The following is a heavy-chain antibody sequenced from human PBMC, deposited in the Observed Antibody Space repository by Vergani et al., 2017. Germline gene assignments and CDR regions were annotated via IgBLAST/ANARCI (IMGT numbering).Heavy chain of an antibody. CDR3: ARCGSSGWHYYYYYYMDV. Sequence: QVQLQESGPGLVKPSETLSLTCTVSGGSISSYYWSWIRQPPGKGLEWIGYIYYSGITNYNPSLKSRVTISVDTSKNQFSLKLSSVTAAATAVYYCARCGSSGWHYYYYYYMDVWGQGTTVTVSS. CDR1: GGSISSYY. D-gene: IGHD6-19*01. J-gene: IGHJ6*02. CDR2: IYYSGIT. V-gene: IGHV4-59*01.